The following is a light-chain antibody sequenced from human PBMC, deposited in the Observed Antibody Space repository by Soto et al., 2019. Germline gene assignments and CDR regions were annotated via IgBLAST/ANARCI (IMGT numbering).Light chain of an antibody. CDR3: QQDFGPPLT. J-gene: IGKJ1*01. CDR1: QSVLYSSNNKNY. Sequence: DIVMTQSPHSLAVSLGERATINCKSSQSVLYSSNNKNYLVWYQQKPGQPPKALFYWGSTRYSVGPVRFSASESGTDFTPAISGLQAEDVAVYYYQQDFGPPLTFGQGTKVEIK. CDR2: WGS. V-gene: IGKV4-1*01.